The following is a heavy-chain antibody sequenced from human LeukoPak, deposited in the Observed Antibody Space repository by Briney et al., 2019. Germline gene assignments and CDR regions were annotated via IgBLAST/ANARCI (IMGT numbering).Heavy chain of an antibody. CDR1: GFTFSSYA. V-gene: IGHV3-23*01. CDR2: ISGSGGST. D-gene: IGHD3-10*01. CDR3: AKDLPTDYYGSGSYAHNY. Sequence: GGSLRLSCAASGFTFSSYAMSWVRQAPGKGLEWVSAISGSGGSTYYADSVKGRFTISRDNSKNTLYLQMNSPRAEDTAVYYCAKDLPTDYYGSGSYAHNYWGQGTLVTVSS. J-gene: IGHJ4*02.